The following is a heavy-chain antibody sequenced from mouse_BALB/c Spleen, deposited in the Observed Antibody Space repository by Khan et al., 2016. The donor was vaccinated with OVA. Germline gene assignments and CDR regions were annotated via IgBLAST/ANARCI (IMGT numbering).Heavy chain of an antibody. CDR1: GYTFTNYG. CDR3: ARPPYFSYTLDH. V-gene: IGHV9-3-1*01. J-gene: IGHJ4*01. CDR2: INTYTGEP. D-gene: IGHD2-10*01. Sequence: QVQLKESGPELKKPGETVKISCKASGYTFTNYGMNWVKQSPGKALKWMGWINTYTGEPTYADDFKGRFAFSLETSASTAYLQINNLKNEDTATYFCARPPYFSYTLDHWGQGTSVIVSA.